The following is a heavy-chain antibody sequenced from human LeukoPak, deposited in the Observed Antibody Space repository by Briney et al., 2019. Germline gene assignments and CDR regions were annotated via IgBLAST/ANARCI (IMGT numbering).Heavy chain of an antibody. CDR2: IIPIFGTA. CDR3: ARVRRSGGSRYYMDV. V-gene: IGHV1-69*13. D-gene: IGHD2-15*01. J-gene: IGHJ6*03. CDR1: GGTFSSYA. Sequence: SVKVSCKASGGTFSSYAISWVRQAPGQGLEWMGGIIPIFGTANYAQKFQGRVTITADESTSTAYMELSSLRSEDTAVYYCARVRRSGGSRYYMDVWGKGTTVTVSS.